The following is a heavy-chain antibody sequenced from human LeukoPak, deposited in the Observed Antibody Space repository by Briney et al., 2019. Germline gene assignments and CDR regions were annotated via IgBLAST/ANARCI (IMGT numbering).Heavy chain of an antibody. CDR1: RFTLGTYW. D-gene: IGHD2-2*01. CDR3: ARDYQGHFEY. CDR2: IKQDGNEK. V-gene: IGHV3-7*05. J-gene: IGHJ4*02. Sequence: GGSLRLSCAASRFTLGTYWMSWVRQAPGKGLEWVANIKQDGNEKYHVDSVEGRFTISRDNAKNSLYLQMSSLRVEDTAVYYCARDYQGHFEYWGQGTLVTVSS.